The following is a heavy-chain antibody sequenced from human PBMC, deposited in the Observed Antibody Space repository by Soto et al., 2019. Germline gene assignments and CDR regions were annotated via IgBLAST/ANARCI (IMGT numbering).Heavy chain of an antibody. Sequence: ASVKVSCKASGYTFTSYDINWVRQATGQGLEWMGWMNPNSGNTAYAQKFQGRVTMTRNTSISTAYMELSSLRSEDTAVYYCARDYYANSGYYYFDYWGQGNLVTVSS. D-gene: IGHD3-22*01. CDR3: ARDYYANSGYYYFDY. V-gene: IGHV1-8*01. CDR2: MNPNSGNT. J-gene: IGHJ4*02. CDR1: GYTFTSYD.